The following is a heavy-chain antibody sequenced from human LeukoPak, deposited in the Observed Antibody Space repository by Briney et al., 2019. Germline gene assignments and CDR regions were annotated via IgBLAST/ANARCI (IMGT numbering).Heavy chain of an antibody. J-gene: IGHJ4*02. Sequence: PSETLSLTCTVSGGSISSYYWSWIRQPPGKGLGWIGYIYYSGSTNYNPSLKSRVIISVDTSKNQFSLKLSSVTAADTAVYYCARSHSVWTSFDYWGQGTLVTVSS. CDR2: IYYSGST. D-gene: IGHD3/OR15-3a*01. CDR1: GGSISSYY. V-gene: IGHV4-59*01. CDR3: ARSHSVWTSFDY.